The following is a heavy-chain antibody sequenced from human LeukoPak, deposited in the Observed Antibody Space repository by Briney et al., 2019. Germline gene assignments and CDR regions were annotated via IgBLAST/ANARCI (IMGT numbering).Heavy chain of an antibody. CDR1: GFTFSSYW. D-gene: IGHD6-6*01. CDR2: IKQDGSEK. Sequence: PGGSLRLSCAASGFTFSSYWMSWVRQAPGKGLEWVANIKQDGSEKYYVDSVKGRFTISRDSSKNTLYLQMNSLRAEDTAVYYCARDGGIAARPGGRFDYWGQGTLVTVSS. CDR3: ARDGGIAARPGGRFDY. V-gene: IGHV3-7*01. J-gene: IGHJ4*02.